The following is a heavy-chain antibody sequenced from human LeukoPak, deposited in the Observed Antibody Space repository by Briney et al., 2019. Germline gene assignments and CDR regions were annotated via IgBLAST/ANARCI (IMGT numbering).Heavy chain of an antibody. D-gene: IGHD3-22*01. J-gene: IGHJ4*02. V-gene: IGHV1-18*01. CDR1: GYTFTSYG. Sequence: APVKVSCKASGYTFTSYGISWVRQAPGQGLEWMGWISAYNGNTNYAQKLQGRVTMTTDTSTSTAYMELRSLRSDDTAVYYCARDSVPYYYDSSGFDYWGQGTLVTVSS. CDR2: ISAYNGNT. CDR3: ARDSVPYYYDSSGFDY.